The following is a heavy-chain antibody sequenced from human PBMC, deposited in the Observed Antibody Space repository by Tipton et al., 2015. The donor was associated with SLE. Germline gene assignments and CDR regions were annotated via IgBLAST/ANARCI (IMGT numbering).Heavy chain of an antibody. CDR3: AREYYYGSGSRDY. V-gene: IGHV3-48*03. Sequence: SLRLSCAASGFSFDRYAMNWVRQAPGKGLEWVSYISRSTKDIYYADSVKGRFTISRDNAKNSLYLQMNSLRVEDTGVYYCAREYYYGSGSRDYWGQGTLVTVSS. J-gene: IGHJ4*02. D-gene: IGHD3-10*01. CDR2: ISRSTKDI. CDR1: GFSFDRYA.